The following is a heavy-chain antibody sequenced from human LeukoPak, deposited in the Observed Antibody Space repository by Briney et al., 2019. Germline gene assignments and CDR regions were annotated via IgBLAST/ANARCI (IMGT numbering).Heavy chain of an antibody. V-gene: IGHV4-34*01. CDR3: ARHRSGSCSSTSCYYYYYMDV. CDR1: GGSFSGYY. Sequence: ASETLSLTCAVYGGSFSGYYWSWIRQPPGKGLEWIGEINHSGSTNYNPSLKSRVTISVDTSKNQFSLKLSSVTAADTAVYYCARHRSGSCSSTSCYYYYYMDVWGKGTTVTISS. J-gene: IGHJ6*03. CDR2: INHSGST. D-gene: IGHD2-2*01.